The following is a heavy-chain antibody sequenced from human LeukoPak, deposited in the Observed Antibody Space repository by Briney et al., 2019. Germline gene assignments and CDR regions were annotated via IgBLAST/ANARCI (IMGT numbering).Heavy chain of an antibody. CDR2: IYPGDSDS. CDR3: ARQTDCSSTSCYDY. CDR1: GYSFTSYW. Sequence: GESLKISCKGSGYSFTSYWIGWVGQIPGKGLEWMGIIYPGDSDSRYSPSFQGQVTTSADKSISTAYLQWSSLKASDTAMYYCARQTDCSSTSCYDYWGQGTLVTVSS. D-gene: IGHD2-2*01. V-gene: IGHV5-51*01. J-gene: IGHJ4*02.